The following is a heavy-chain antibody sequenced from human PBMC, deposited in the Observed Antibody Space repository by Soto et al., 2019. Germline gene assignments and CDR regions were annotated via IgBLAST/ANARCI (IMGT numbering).Heavy chain of an antibody. CDR2: IYPGDSDT. Sequence: PGESLKISCKGSGYSFTSYWIGWVRQMPGKGLEWMGIIYPGDSDTRYSPSFQGQVTISADKSISTAYLQWSSLKASDTAMYYWARHNDYGDYLFYWFDPWGQGTLVTVSS. V-gene: IGHV5-51*01. CDR1: GYSFTSYW. D-gene: IGHD4-17*01. CDR3: ARHNDYGDYLFYWFDP. J-gene: IGHJ5*02.